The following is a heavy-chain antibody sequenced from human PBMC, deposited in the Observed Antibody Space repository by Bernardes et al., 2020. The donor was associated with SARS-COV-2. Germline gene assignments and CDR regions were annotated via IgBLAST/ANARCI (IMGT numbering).Heavy chain of an antibody. CDR2: IYSGGST. D-gene: IGHD6-19*01. CDR3: ARDEGIAVAGTPLFDP. J-gene: IGHJ5*02. CDR1: GFTVSSNY. Sequence: GGSLRLSCAASGFTVSSNYMSWVRQAPGKGLEWVSVIYSGGSTYYADSVKGRFTISRDNSKNTLYLQMNSLRAEDTAVYYCARDEGIAVAGTPLFDPWGQGTLVTVSS. V-gene: IGHV3-66*01.